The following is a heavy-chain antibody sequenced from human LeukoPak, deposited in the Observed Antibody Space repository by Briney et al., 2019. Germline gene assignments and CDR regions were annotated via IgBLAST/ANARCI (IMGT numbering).Heavy chain of an antibody. CDR3: ARSYDIGGYPVGFDY. Sequence: SETLSLTCTVSGGTMSTFYWSWIRQPAGKGLEWIGRIYTSGTTNYNPSLESRVTMSVDTSKNQFSLKLRSVTAADAAVYYCARSYDIGGYPVGFDYWGQGTLVTVSA. CDR1: GGTMSTFY. V-gene: IGHV4-4*07. J-gene: IGHJ4*02. D-gene: IGHD3-22*01. CDR2: IYTSGTT.